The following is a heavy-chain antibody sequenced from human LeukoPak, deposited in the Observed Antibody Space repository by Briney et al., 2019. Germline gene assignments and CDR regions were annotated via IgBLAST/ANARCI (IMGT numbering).Heavy chain of an antibody. J-gene: IGHJ6*03. CDR3: ARGSSYGSGIYYYYYYMDV. Sequence: SSVKVSCKASGGTFSSYAISWVRQAPGQGLEWMGGIIPIFGTANYAQKFQGRVTITADESTSTAYMELSSLRSEDTAVYYCARGSSYGSGIYYYYYYMDVWGKWTTVTVSS. CDR1: GGTFSSYA. CDR2: IIPIFGTA. D-gene: IGHD3-10*01. V-gene: IGHV1-69*01.